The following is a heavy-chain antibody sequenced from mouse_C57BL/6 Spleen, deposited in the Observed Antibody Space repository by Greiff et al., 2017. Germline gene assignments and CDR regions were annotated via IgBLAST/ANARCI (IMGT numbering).Heavy chain of an antibody. CDR1: GYTFTSYW. V-gene: IGHV1-50*01. CDR3: ARGIPSSRSYLYAMDY. Sequence: QVQLQQPGAELVKPGASVKLSCKASGYTFTSYWMQWVKQRPGQGLEWIGEIDPSDSYTNYNQKFKGKATLTVDTSSSTAYMQLSSLTSEDSAVYYCARGIPSSRSYLYAMDYWGQGTSVTVSS. D-gene: IGHD1-1*01. CDR2: IDPSDSYT. J-gene: IGHJ4*01.